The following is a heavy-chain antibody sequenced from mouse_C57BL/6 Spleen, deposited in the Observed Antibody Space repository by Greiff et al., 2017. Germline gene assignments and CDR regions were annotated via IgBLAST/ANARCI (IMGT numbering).Heavy chain of an antibody. CDR1: EYEFPSHD. CDR2: INRDGGST. J-gene: IGHJ2*01. CDR3: ARHGKGGYFDY. D-gene: IGHD1-1*01. V-gene: IGHV5-2*03. Sequence: EVKLVESGGGLVQPGESLKLSCESNEYEFPSHDMSWVRKTPEKRLEVVAAINRDGGSTNSPDTMERRIIISRDNTKKTLYLQLGSLRSEDTALYYCARHGKGGYFDYWGQGTTLTVSS.